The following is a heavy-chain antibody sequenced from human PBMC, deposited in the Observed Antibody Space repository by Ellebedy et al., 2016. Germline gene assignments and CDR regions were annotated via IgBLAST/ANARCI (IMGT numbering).Heavy chain of an antibody. Sequence: SETLSLXCTVSGGSISSSSHYWGWIRQPPGKGLEWIGNIYYTGNTYYNPSLKSRVTISVDTSENQFSLKLSSVTAADTAVYYCARDVFTSGGAQDYWGQGTLVTVYS. CDR2: IYYTGNT. D-gene: IGHD6-19*01. CDR1: GGSISSSSHY. J-gene: IGHJ4*02. CDR3: ARDVFTSGGAQDY. V-gene: IGHV4-39*07.